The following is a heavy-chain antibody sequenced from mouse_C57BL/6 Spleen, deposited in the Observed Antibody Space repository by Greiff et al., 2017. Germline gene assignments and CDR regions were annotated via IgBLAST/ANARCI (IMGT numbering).Heavy chain of an antibody. CDR3: ARKPIYGSSYGY. CDR2: IDPSDSYT. Sequence: QVQLQQPGAELVKPGASVKLSCKASGYTFTSYWMQWVKQRPGQGLEWIGEIDPSDSYTNYNQKFKGKATLTVDTSSSTAYMQLSSLTSEDSAVYYCARKPIYGSSYGYWGQGTTLTVSS. D-gene: IGHD1-1*01. J-gene: IGHJ2*01. CDR1: GYTFTSYW. V-gene: IGHV1-50*01.